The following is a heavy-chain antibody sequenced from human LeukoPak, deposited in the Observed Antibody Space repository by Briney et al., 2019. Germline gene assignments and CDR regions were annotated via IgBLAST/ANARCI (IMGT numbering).Heavy chain of an antibody. V-gene: IGHV7-4-1*02. D-gene: IGHD3-22*01. J-gene: IGHJ4*02. CDR2: INTNTGNP. Sequence: ASVKVSCKASGYTFTSYAMNWVRQAPGQGLEWMGWINTNTGNPTYAQGFTGRFVFSLGTSVSTAYLQISSLKAEDTAVYYCATSYYDSSGYYPRLMGYWGQGTLVTVSS. CDR1: GYTFTSYA. CDR3: ATSYYDSSGYYPRLMGY.